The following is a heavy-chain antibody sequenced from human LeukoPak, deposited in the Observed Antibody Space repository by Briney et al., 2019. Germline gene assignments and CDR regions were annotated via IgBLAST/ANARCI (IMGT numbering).Heavy chain of an antibody. V-gene: IGHV3-7*01. J-gene: IGHJ4*02. D-gene: IGHD1-1*01. Sequence: PGGSLRLSCAASGFTFSSYWMSWVRQAPGKGLEWVANIKQDGSEKYYVDSVKGRFTISRDNAKNSLYLQMNSLRAEDTAVYYCAREKLEVSLCLDYWGQGTLVTVSS. CDR3: AREKLEVSLCLDY. CDR2: IKQDGSEK. CDR1: GFTFSSYW.